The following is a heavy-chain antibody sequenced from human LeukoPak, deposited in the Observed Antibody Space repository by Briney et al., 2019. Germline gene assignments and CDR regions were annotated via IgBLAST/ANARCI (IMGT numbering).Heavy chain of an antibody. V-gene: IGHV3-30*18. CDR1: GFTFSRHG. J-gene: IGHJ4*02. CDR2: VSYDESNK. CDR3: TKEEWELPSSYYFDY. Sequence: GESLRLSCAASGFTFSRHGMQWVRQAPGKGLEWVAAVSYDESNKYYADSVKGRFTISRDDSKNTLYLQMNSLRAEDTAVYYCTKEEWELPSSYYFDYWGQGTLVTVSS. D-gene: IGHD1-26*01.